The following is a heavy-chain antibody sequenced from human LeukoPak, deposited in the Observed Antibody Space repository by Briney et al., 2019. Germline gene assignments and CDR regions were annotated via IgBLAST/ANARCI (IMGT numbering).Heavy chain of an antibody. CDR2: MNPNSGGT. CDR1: GYPFTTYD. V-gene: IGHV1-2*02. D-gene: IGHD3-3*01. CDR3: ARVVDFWSGFDY. Sequence: ASVKVSCKASGYPFTTYDINWVRQAPGQGLEWVAWMNPNSGGTNYAQKFQGRVTMTRDTSISTAYMELSRLRSDDTAVYYCARVVDFWSGFDYWGQGTLVTVSS. J-gene: IGHJ4*02.